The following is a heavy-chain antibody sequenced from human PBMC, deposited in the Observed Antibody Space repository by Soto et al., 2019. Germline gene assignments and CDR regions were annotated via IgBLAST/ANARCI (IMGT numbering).Heavy chain of an antibody. CDR3: APHVHWSGGSCPYDDFDI. CDR2: VRDGGEST. J-gene: IGHJ3*02. D-gene: IGHD2-15*01. CDR1: GFIFGNYM. V-gene: IGHV3-23*01. Sequence: EVQLLESGGGLVQPGESLRLSCAFSGFIFGNYMMTWVRQAPGKGLEWVSTVRDGGESTYYADSVKGRFTISRDNSKNTLYLQMDHLGVEDTAVYYCAPHVHWSGGSCPYDDFDIQGQGTMVTVSS.